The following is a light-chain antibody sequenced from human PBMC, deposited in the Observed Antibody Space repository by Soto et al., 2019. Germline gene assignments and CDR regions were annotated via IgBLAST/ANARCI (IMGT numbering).Light chain of an antibody. V-gene: IGKV3-11*01. J-gene: IGKJ2*01. CDR1: QRVSRY. CDR2: DAS. CDR3: QQRSNWPPYT. Sequence: EIVLTQSPATLSLSPGERATLSCRASQRVSRYLAWYQQKPGQAPRLLSYDASNRATGIPARFSGSGSGTDFTLTISSLEPEDFAVYYCQQRSNWPPYTFGQGTKLEIK.